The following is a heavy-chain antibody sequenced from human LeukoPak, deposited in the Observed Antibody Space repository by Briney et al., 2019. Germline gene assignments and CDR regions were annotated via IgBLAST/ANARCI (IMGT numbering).Heavy chain of an antibody. CDR1: GYTFTSYG. D-gene: IGHD2-2*03. J-gene: IGHJ6*02. CDR2: ISAYNGNT. CDR3: ARDGYCSSTSCYGMVNYGMDV. Sequence: GASVKVSCKASGYTFTSYGISWLRQAPGQGLEGMGWISAYNGNTNYAQKLQGRVTMTTDTSTSTAYMQLRSLRSDDTAVYYCARDGYCSSTSCYGMVNYGMDVWGQGTTVTVSS. V-gene: IGHV1-18*01.